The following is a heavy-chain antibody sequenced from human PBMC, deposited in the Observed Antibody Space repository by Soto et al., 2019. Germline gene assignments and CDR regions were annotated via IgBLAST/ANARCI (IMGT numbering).Heavy chain of an antibody. D-gene: IGHD5-18*01. CDR3: ASGIQLWLRRINNGYSG. V-gene: IGHV1-69*12. CDR2: IIPMFGTA. CDR1: GGTFSTYA. Sequence: QVQLVQSGAEVKKPESSVKVSCKAPGGTFSTYAISWVLQAPVQVLEWMGGIIPMFGTANYAQRFQDRVTITADESTNTVYMELSSLRSEDTAVYFCASGIQLWLRRINNGYSGWGQGTLVTVSS. J-gene: IGHJ4*02.